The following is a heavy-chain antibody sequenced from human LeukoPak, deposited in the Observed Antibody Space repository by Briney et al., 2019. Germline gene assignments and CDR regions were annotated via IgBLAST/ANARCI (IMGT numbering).Heavy chain of an antibody. J-gene: IGHJ4*02. V-gene: IGHV4-39*01. CDR3: ARRGRGYYFDY. Sequence: PSETLSLTCIVSGDSISSSSYYWGWIRQPPGEGLEWIGIIYYTGATYYNPSLKSRVTISVDTSKNQFSLKLSSVTAADTAVYYCARRGRGYYFDYWGQGTLVTVSS. D-gene: IGHD3-10*01. CDR2: IYYTGAT. CDR1: GDSISSSSYY.